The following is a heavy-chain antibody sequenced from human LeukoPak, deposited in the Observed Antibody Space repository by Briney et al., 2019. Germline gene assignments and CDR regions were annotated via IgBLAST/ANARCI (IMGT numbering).Heavy chain of an antibody. D-gene: IGHD1-1*01. CDR3: ARGGSTGTNLNWVDP. CDR2: IYYSGST. V-gene: IGHV4-59*01. CDR1: GGSISSYY. Sequence: ETLSLTCTVSGGSISSYYWSWIRPPPGKGLEWIGYIYYSGSTNYNPSLKSRVTISVDTSKNQFSLKLSSVTAADTAVYYCARGGSTGTNLNWVDPWGQGTLVTVSS. J-gene: IGHJ5*02.